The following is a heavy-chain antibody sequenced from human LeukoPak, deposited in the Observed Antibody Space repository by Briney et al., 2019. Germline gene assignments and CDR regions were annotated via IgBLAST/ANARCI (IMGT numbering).Heavy chain of an antibody. Sequence: ASVKVSCKASGYTFTGYYMHGVRQAPGQGLEWMGRINPNSGGTNYAQKFQGRVTMTRDTSISTAYMELSRLRSDDTAVYYCARVGGRYSYGYYYYMDVWGKGTTVTVSS. V-gene: IGHV1-2*06. CDR3: ARVGGRYSYGYYYYMDV. CDR2: INPNSGGT. J-gene: IGHJ6*03. CDR1: GYTFTGYY. D-gene: IGHD5-18*01.